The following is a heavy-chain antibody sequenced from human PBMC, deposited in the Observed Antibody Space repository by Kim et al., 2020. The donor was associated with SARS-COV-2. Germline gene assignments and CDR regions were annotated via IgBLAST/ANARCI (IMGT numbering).Heavy chain of an antibody. D-gene: IGHD3-22*01. J-gene: IGHJ5*02. CDR2: IYTSGST. Sequence: SETLSLTCTVSGGSISSYYWSWIRQPAGKGLEWIGRIYTSGSTNYNPSLKSRVTMSVDTSKNQFSLKLSSVTAADTAVYYCAREADYYDSSGYYYGYDPWGQGTLVTVSS. V-gene: IGHV4-4*07. CDR1: GGSISSYY. CDR3: AREADYYDSSGYYYGYDP.